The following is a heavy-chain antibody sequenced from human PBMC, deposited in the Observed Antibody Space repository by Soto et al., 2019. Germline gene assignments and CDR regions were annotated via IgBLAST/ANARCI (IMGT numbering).Heavy chain of an antibody. J-gene: IGHJ6*02. CDR1: GYTFTSYD. CDR2: MNPNSGNT. V-gene: IGHV1-8*01. Sequence: ASVKVSCKASGYTFTSYDINWVRQATGQGLEWMGWMNPNSGNTGYAQKFQGRVTMTRNTSISTAYMELRSLRSEDTAVYYCARSPRTYYDILPGIFSRRDYYYGMDFWGQGTTVTVYS. CDR3: ARSPRTYYDILPGIFSRRDYYYGMDF. D-gene: IGHD3-9*01.